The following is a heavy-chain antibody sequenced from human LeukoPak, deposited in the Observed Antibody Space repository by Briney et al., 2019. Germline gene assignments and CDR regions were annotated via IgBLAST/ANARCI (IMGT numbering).Heavy chain of an antibody. CDR2: IYFSGST. V-gene: IGHV4-59*01. CDR3: ARGGGYFNY. D-gene: IGHD3-16*01. Sequence: SETLSLTCTVSGGPISSYYWSWIRQPPGKGLEWIGYIYFSGSTNYNPSLKSRVTISVATSKTQLSLKLSSVTAADTAVYYCARGGGYFNYWGQGTLVTVSS. CDR1: GGPISSYY. J-gene: IGHJ4*02.